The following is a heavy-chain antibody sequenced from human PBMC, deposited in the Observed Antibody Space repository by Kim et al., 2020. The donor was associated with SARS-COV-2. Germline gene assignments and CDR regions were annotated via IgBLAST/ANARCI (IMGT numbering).Heavy chain of an antibody. V-gene: IGHV4-59*01. Sequence: STNYSPSLRSRVTISVDTSKNQFSLKLSSVTAADTAVYYCARATAAAVDYWGQGTLVTVSS. D-gene: IGHD6-13*01. CDR2: ST. CDR3: ARATAAAVDY. J-gene: IGHJ4*02.